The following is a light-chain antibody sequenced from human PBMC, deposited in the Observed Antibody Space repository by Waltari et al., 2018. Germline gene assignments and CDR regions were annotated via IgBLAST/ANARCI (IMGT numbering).Light chain of an antibody. Sequence: YELTQPSSVSVSPGQTAKIPCSGDILPKKYARWVQQKPGQAPRRLICEDSERPSEIPGRFSGSSSGTTVTLTITGAHVDDEADYYCFSAADNNWVFGGGTKLTVL. CDR2: EDS. CDR1: ILPKKY. V-gene: IGLV3-27*01. J-gene: IGLJ3*02. CDR3: FSAADNNWV.